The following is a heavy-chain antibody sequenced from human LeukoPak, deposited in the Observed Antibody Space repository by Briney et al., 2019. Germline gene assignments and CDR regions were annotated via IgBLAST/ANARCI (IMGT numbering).Heavy chain of an antibody. D-gene: IGHD6-19*01. CDR3: ARSFIAVADLDY. V-gene: IGHV4-61*02. Sequence: SETLSLTCTVSGGSISSGNYYWSWIRQPAGKGLEWIGRVYARGSTNYNPSLKSRVTISLDTSKNQFSLKLSSVTAADTAVYYCARSFIAVADLDYWGQGTLVTVSS. J-gene: IGHJ4*02. CDR1: GGSISSGNYY. CDR2: VYARGST.